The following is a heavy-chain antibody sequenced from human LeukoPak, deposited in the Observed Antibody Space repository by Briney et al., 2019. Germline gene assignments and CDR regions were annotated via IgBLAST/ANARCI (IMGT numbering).Heavy chain of an antibody. D-gene: IGHD1-1*01. CDR2: ISGSGGST. J-gene: IGHJ4*02. Sequence: GGSLRLSCAASGFTFSSYAMSWVRQAPGKGLEWVSAISGSGGSTYYADSVKGRFTISRDNSKNTLYLQMNSLRAEDTAVHYCAKDRVLAPWTPFDYWGQGTLVTVSS. CDR1: GFTFSSYA. CDR3: AKDRVLAPWTPFDY. V-gene: IGHV3-23*01.